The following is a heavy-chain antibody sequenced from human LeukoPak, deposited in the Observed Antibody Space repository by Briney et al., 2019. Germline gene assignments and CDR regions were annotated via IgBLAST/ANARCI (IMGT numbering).Heavy chain of an antibody. J-gene: IGHJ3*02. CDR1: GFTFDDYA. Sequence: GGSLRLSCAASGFTFDDYAMHWVRHAPGKGLEWVSGISWNSGSIGYADSVKGRFTISRDNAKNSLYLQMNSLRAEDTALYYCAKGVRGAFDIWGQGTMVTVSS. CDR3: AKGVRGAFDI. CDR2: ISWNSGSI. V-gene: IGHV3-9*01.